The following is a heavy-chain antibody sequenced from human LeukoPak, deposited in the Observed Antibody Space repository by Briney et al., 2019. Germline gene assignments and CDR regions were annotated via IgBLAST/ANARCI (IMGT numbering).Heavy chain of an antibody. CDR2: IYYSGST. Sequence: TSETLSLTCTVSGGSISSSSYYWGWIRQPPGKGLEWIGSIYYSGSTYYNPSLKSRVTISVDTSKNQFSLKLSSVTAADTAVYYCVQGVGSGSTPLYMDVWGKGTTVTVSS. J-gene: IGHJ6*03. CDR3: VQGVGSGSTPLYMDV. CDR1: GGSISSSSYY. V-gene: IGHV4-39*07. D-gene: IGHD3-10*01.